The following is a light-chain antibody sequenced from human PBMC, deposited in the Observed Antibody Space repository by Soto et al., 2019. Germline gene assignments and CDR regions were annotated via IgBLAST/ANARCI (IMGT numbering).Light chain of an antibody. CDR3: QQRSTWPLFT. V-gene: IGKV3-11*01. CDR1: QTVSRY. Sequence: VWTQSPATLSLSPGERATLSCRASQTVSRYLAWYQQKPGQAPRLLIYYASNRATGLPARFGGSEPGTEYTLTISSLEPEDFAVYYCQQRSTWPLFTCGGGTKVEI. CDR2: YAS. J-gene: IGKJ4*01.